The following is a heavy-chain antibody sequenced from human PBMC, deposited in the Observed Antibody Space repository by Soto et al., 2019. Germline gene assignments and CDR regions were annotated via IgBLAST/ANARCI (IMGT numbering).Heavy chain of an antibody. D-gene: IGHD3-10*01. CDR2: ISSSSSYI. CDR3: ASVLLWFGEYYFDC. CDR1: GFTFSSYS. J-gene: IGHJ4*02. Sequence: GGSLRLSCAASGFTFSSYSMNWVRQAPGKGLEWVSSISSSSSYIYYADSVKGRFTISRDNSKNSLYLQMNSLRAEDTAVYYCASVLLWFGEYYFDCWGQGTLVTVSS. V-gene: IGHV3-21*01.